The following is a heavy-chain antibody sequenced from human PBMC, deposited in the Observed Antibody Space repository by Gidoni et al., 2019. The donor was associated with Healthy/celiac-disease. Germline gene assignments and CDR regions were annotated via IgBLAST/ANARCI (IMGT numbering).Heavy chain of an antibody. CDR2: IIPIFGTA. D-gene: IGHD6-19*01. V-gene: IGHV1-69*01. CDR3: AIVAVAGTGWFDP. J-gene: IGHJ5*02. CDR1: GCTFSSYA. Sequence: QVQLVQSGAAVKKTGSSVKASCKASGCTFSSYAISWVRQAPGQGRERMGGIIPIFGTANYAQKFQGRVTITADESTSTAYMELSSLRSEDTAVYYCAIVAVAGTGWFDPWGQGTLVTVSS.